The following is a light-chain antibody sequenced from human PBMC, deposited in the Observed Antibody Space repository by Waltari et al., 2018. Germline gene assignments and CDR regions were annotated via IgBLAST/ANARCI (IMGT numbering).Light chain of an antibody. CDR2: GSS. Sequence: QSVLTQPPSVSGAPGQRVTISCTGSGSTIGAGYDVHWSQQLPRAAPKLLIYGSSTRPLGVPDRFFGSTSGTSASLAITGLQAEDEADYYCQSYDTSLSVVFGGGTKLTVL. J-gene: IGLJ3*02. CDR1: GSTIGAGYD. V-gene: IGLV1-40*01. CDR3: QSYDTSLSVV.